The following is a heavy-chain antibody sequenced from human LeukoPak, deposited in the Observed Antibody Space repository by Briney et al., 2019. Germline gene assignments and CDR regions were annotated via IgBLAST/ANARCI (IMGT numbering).Heavy chain of an antibody. CDR1: GFTFNSYA. CDR2: ISGSGGST. V-gene: IGHV3-23*01. J-gene: IGHJ4*02. D-gene: IGHD6-19*01. CDR3: ARMNLAVAGLDY. Sequence: PGGSLRLSCAASGFTFNSYAMSWVRQAPGKGLEWVSAISGSGGSTYFADSVKGRFTISRDNSKNTLYLQMNSLRAEDTAVYYCARMNLAVAGLDYWGQGTLVTVSS.